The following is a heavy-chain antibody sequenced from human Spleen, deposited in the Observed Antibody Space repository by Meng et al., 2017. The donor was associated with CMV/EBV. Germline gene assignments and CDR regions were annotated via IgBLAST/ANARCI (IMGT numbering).Heavy chain of an antibody. CDR2: ISSMSRYI. Sequence: CAASGFTFATYNMIWVRQAPGMGLEWISSISSMSRYIYYADSVKGRFTITRDDARNSLYLQMNSLRAEDTAVYYCARGGDGYGIFDYWGQGTLVTVSS. CDR3: ARGGDGYGIFDY. CDR1: GFTFATYN. D-gene: IGHD5-24*01. J-gene: IGHJ4*02. V-gene: IGHV3-21*01.